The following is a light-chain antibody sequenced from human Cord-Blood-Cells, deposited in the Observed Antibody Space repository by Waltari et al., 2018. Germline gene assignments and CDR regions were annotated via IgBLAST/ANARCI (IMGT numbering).Light chain of an antibody. V-gene: IGKV1-39*01. CDR2: AAS. CDR3: QQSYSTPPT. J-gene: IGKJ4*01. CDR1: QSISSY. Sequence: DIQMTQSTSSLSASVGDRVTITYRASQSISSYLNWYQQKPGKAPKLLIYAASSLQSGVPSRFSGSGSGTDFTLTISSLQPEDFATYYCQQSYSTPPTFGGGTKVEIK.